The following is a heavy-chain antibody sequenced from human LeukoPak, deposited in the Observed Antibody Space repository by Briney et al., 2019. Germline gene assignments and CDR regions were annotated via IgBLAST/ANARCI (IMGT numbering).Heavy chain of an antibody. CDR3: AKEEPGIAVAGYDY. CDR1: GFPFNSYA. D-gene: IGHD6-19*01. CDR2: ISGSGGST. J-gene: IGHJ4*02. V-gene: IGHV3-23*01. Sequence: PGGSLELPCAASGFPFNSYAMSWVRQAPGKGLEVGSAISGSGGSTYYADSVKGRFTISRDNSKNTLYLQMNSLRAEDTAVYYCAKEEPGIAVAGYDYWGQGTLVTVSS.